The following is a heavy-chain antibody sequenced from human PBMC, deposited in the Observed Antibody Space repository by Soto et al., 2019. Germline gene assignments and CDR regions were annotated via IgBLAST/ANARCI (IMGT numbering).Heavy chain of an antibody. V-gene: IGHV1-2*02. CDR2: INPNSGGT. D-gene: IGHD4-17*01. CDR3: ATGRPTDYYYDMDV. J-gene: IGHJ6*03. Sequence: ASVKVSCKASGYTFTGYYMHWVRQAPGQGLEWMGWINPNSGGTNYAQKFQGRVTMTEDTSTDTAYMELSSLRSEDTAVYYCATGRPTDYYYDMDVWGKGTTGTVSS. CDR1: GYTFTGYY.